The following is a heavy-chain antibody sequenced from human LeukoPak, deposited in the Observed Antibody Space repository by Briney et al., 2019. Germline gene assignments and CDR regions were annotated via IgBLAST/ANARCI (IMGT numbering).Heavy chain of an antibody. Sequence: GGSLRLSCAASGFTFSSYAMHWVRQAPGKGLEYVSAISSNGGSTYYANSVKGRFTISRDNSKNTLYLQMNSLGVEDTAVYYCARDGDDTSGYFSPFDYWGQGTLVTVSS. CDR3: ARDGDDTSGYFSPFDY. V-gene: IGHV3-64*01. J-gene: IGHJ4*02. CDR1: GFTFSSYA. CDR2: ISSNGGST. D-gene: IGHD3-22*01.